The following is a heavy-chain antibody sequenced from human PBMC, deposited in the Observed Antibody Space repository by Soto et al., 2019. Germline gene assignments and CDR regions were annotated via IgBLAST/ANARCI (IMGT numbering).Heavy chain of an antibody. V-gene: IGHV4-30-4*01. J-gene: IGHJ4*02. CDR2: TYYRGNT. CDR3: GRDARIEPAYYDY. CDR1: GDYIRNGAYY. Sequence: SETLSLTCHVSGDYIRNGAYYWCRRRPAPGKGLEWLGYTYYRGNTHYNTSLESRVSISIERAKNXITLKMASLTDADMAIYFCGRDARIEPAYYDYWVPVMLVT.